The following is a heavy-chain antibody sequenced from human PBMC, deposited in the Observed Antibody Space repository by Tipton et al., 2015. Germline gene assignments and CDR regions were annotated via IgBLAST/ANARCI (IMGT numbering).Heavy chain of an antibody. CDR3: ARSPFKSGYFDY. D-gene: IGHD2/OR15-2a*01. J-gene: IGHJ4*02. CDR2: IFYTGST. CDR1: GGSINSTTYY. V-gene: IGHV4-39*01. Sequence: TLSLTCTVSGGSINSTTYYWAWFRQPPGKGLEWIGTIFYTGSTYYGPSLKSRVTMSVDTSKNQFSLKLSSVTAADTAVYYCARSPFKSGYFDYWGQGTLVTVSS.